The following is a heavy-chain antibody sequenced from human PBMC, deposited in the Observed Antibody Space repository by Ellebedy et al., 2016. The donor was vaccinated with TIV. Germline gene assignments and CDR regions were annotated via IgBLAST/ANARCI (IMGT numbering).Heavy chain of an antibody. CDR1: GGSISSSSYY. CDR3: ARGPNYVRGSYKYFDY. J-gene: IGHJ4*02. Sequence: MPSETLSLTCTVSGGSISSSSYYWGWIRQPPGKGLEWIGSIYYSGSTYYNPSLKSRVTISVDTSKNQFSLKLNSVTAADTAFYYCARGPNYVRGSYKYFDYWGQGTLGTVSS. CDR2: IYYSGST. V-gene: IGHV4-39*01. D-gene: IGHD3-16*01.